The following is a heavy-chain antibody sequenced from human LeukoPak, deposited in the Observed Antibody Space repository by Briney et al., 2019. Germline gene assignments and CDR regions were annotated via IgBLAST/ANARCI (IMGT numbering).Heavy chain of an antibody. CDR2: IYSGGST. V-gene: IGHV3-66*01. J-gene: IGHJ6*03. CDR3: ANGYCSSTTCYDYYYMDV. CDR1: GFTVSSNY. D-gene: IGHD2-2*03. Sequence: GGSLRLSCAASGFTVSSNYMSWVRQAPGKGLEWVSVIYSGGSTYYADSVKGRFTISRDNSKNTLYLQMNSLRAEDTAVYYCANGYCSSTTCYDYYYMDVWGKGTTVTISS.